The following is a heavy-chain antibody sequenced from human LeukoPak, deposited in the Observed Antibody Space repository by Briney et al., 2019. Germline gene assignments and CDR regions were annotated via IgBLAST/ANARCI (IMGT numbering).Heavy chain of an antibody. CDR1: GYTFTGYY. Sequence: ASVKVSCKASGYTFTGYYMHWVRQAPGQGLEWMGWISAYNGNTNYAQKLQGRVTMTTDTSTSTAYMELRSLRSDDTAVYYCALDDRGSHSFDYWGQGTLVTVSS. V-gene: IGHV1-18*04. D-gene: IGHD1-26*01. CDR2: ISAYNGNT. CDR3: ALDDRGSHSFDY. J-gene: IGHJ4*02.